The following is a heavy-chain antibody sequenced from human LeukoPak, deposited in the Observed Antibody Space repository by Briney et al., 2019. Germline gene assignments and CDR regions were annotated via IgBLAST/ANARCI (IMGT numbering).Heavy chain of an antibody. V-gene: IGHV4-59*08. D-gene: IGHD6-13*01. CDR1: GGSISSYY. CDR3: ARRGIAAAGTYYYYGMDV. Sequence: PLETLSLTCTVSGGSISSYYWSWIRQPPEKGLEWIGYIYYSGSTNYNPSLKSRVTISVDTSKNQFSLKLSSVTAADTAVYYCARRGIAAAGTYYYYGMDVWGQGTTVTVSS. CDR2: IYYSGST. J-gene: IGHJ6*02.